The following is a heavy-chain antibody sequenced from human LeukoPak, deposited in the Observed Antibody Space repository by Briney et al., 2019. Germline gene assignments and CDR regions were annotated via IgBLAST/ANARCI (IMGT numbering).Heavy chain of an antibody. Sequence: GGSLRLSCAASGFTFSSYAMSWVRQAPGKGLEWVSAISGSGSGGSTYYADSVKGRFTISRDNSKNTLYLKMNSLRAEDTAVYYCAKSSPPPLRYWGQGTLVTVSS. CDR1: GFTFSSYA. J-gene: IGHJ4*02. CDR2: ISGSGSGGST. CDR3: AKSSPPPLRY. V-gene: IGHV3-23*01.